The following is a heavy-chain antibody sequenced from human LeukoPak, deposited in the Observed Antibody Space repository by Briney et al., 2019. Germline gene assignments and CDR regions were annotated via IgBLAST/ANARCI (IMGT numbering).Heavy chain of an antibody. D-gene: IGHD3-22*01. V-gene: IGHV4-59*01. CDR3: ARDSRGDYDSSGYFDY. J-gene: IGHJ4*02. Sequence: SETLSLTCTVSGGSISSYYWSWVRQPPGTGLEWLGYISYSGSTDYNPSLKSRVTISLDTSKNQFSLKLSSVTAADTAVYYCARDSRGDYDSSGYFDYWGQGTLVTVSA. CDR1: GGSISSYY. CDR2: ISYSGST.